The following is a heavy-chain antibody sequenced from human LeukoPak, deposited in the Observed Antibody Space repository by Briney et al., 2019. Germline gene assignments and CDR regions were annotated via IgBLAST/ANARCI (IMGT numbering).Heavy chain of an antibody. CDR1: GGTFSSYA. CDR2: INPSGGST. Sequence: GASVKVSCKASGGTFSSYAISWVRQAPGQGLEWMGIINPSGGSTSYAQKFQGRVTMTRDTSTSTVYMELSSLRSEDTAVYYCARDLLPIGYIGSPVGATTGDNFDYWGQGTLVTVSS. J-gene: IGHJ4*02. D-gene: IGHD1-26*01. CDR3: ARDLLPIGYIGSPVGATTGDNFDY. V-gene: IGHV1-46*01.